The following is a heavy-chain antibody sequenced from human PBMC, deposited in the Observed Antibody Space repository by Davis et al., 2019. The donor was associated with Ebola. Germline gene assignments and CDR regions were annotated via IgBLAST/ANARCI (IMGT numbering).Heavy chain of an antibody. CDR1: GFTLDDYA. CDR2: ISWNSGSI. V-gene: IGHV3-9*01. D-gene: IGHD3-16*01. Sequence: GGSLRLSCAASGFTLDDYAMHWVRQAPGKALEWVSGISWNSGSIDYADSVKGRFTISRDNAKNSLHLQMNSLRAEDTALYYRVKDIMIMFGRAPTGFENWGQGTLVTVSA. J-gene: IGHJ4*02. CDR3: VKDIMIMFGRAPTGFEN.